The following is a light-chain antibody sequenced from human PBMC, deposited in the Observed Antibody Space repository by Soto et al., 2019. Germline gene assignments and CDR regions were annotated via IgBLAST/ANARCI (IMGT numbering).Light chain of an antibody. Sequence: EIVLTQSPGTLSLSPGERATLSCRASQSVSSSYLVWYQQKPGQAPRLLIYGASTRAAGIPDRFSGSGSGTDFTLTISRLEPEDFAVYYCQQYGSSLTWTFGQGTKVDIK. CDR2: GAS. CDR1: QSVSSSY. CDR3: QQYGSSLTWT. V-gene: IGKV3-20*01. J-gene: IGKJ1*01.